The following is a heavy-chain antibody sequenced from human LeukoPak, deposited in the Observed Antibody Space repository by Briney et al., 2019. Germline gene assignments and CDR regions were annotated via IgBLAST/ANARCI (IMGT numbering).Heavy chain of an antibody. CDR3: ARVAWDVPNWFDL. D-gene: IGHD2-2*01. CDR1: GYTFIDYY. V-gene: IGHV1-18*04. J-gene: IGHJ5*02. Sequence: ASVKVSCKASGYTFIDYYIHWVRQAPGQGLEWMGWISAYNGNTNYAQKLQGRVTMTTDTSTSTAYMELRSLRSDDTAVYYCARVAWDVPNWFDLWGQGTLVTVSS. CDR2: ISAYNGNT.